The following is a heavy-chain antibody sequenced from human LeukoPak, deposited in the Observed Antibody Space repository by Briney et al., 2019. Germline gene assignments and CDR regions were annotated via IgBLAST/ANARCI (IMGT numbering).Heavy chain of an antibody. J-gene: IGHJ3*02. Sequence: SETLSLTCAVYGGSFSGYYWSWIRQPPGKGLEWIGEINHSGSTNYNPSLKSRVTISVDTSKNQFSLKLSSVTAADTAVYYCARGLSPVTVGATGAFDIWGQGTMVTVSS. CDR3: ARGLSPVTVGATGAFDI. CDR1: GGSFSGYY. V-gene: IGHV4-34*01. CDR2: INHSGST. D-gene: IGHD1-26*01.